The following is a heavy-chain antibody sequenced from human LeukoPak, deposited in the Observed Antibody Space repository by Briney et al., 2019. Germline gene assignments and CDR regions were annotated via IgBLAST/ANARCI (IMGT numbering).Heavy chain of an antibody. CDR1: GYTFTGYY. J-gene: IGHJ4*02. Sequence: ASVKVSCKASGYTFTGYYMHWVRQAPGQGLEWMGWINPNSGGTNYAQKFQGRVTMTRDTSISTAYMELRSLRSDDTAVYYCARVHGYNEMGLFDYWGQGTLVTVSS. V-gene: IGHV1-2*02. CDR3: ARVHGYNEMGLFDY. CDR2: INPNSGGT. D-gene: IGHD5-24*01.